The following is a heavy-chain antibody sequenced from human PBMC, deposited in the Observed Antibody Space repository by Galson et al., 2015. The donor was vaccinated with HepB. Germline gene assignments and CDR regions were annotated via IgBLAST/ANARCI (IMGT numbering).Heavy chain of an antibody. Sequence: SVKVSCKVSGYTLTELSMHWVRQAPGKGLEWMGGFDPEDGETIYAQKFQGRVTMTEDTSTDTAYMELSSLRSEDTAVYYCATGFIGVDIVARRLRWFDPWGQGTLVTVSS. CDR1: GYTLTELS. J-gene: IGHJ5*02. CDR3: ATGFIGVDIVARRLRWFDP. V-gene: IGHV1-24*01. CDR2: FDPEDGET. D-gene: IGHD5-12*01.